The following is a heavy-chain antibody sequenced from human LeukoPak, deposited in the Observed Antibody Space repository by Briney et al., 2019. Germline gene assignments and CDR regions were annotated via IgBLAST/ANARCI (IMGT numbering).Heavy chain of an antibody. CDR1: GASISSRSYY. D-gene: IGHD6-13*01. Sequence: SETLSLTCSVSGASISSRSYYWGWIRQPPGEGLEWIGSISYTGSTHYNPSLKSLKSRVTISGDTSKNQFSLRLSSVTATDTAAYFCARLLGAANTEYFDYWGQGTLVTVSS. J-gene: IGHJ4*02. CDR3: ARLLGAANTEYFDY. V-gene: IGHV4-39*01. CDR2: ISYTGST.